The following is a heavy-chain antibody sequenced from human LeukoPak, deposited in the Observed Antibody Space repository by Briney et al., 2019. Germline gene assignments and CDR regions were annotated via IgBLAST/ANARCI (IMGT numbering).Heavy chain of an antibody. Sequence: GASVKVSCKASGYTFTGYYMHWVQQAPGKGLEWMGLVDPEDGETIYAEKFQGRVTITADTSTDTAYMELSSLRSEDTAVYYCATGRHWVDDPWGQGTLLTVSS. CDR1: GYTFTGYY. V-gene: IGHV1-69-2*01. CDR2: VDPEDGET. J-gene: IGHJ5*02. CDR3: ATGRHWVDDP. D-gene: IGHD1-1*01.